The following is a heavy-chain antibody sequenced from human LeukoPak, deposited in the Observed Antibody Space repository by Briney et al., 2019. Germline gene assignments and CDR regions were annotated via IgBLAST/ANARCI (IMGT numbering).Heavy chain of an antibody. D-gene: IGHD3-22*01. CDR2: IREDGSDK. J-gene: IGHJ4*02. Sequence: GGSLRLSCAASGSKFRDYWMTWLRRAPGKGLEWVAYIREDGSDKYYVDSVKGRFTISRDNARNLLYLQMDSLRGEETAVYYCARGEGYFKYEYWGQGTLVTVSS. V-gene: IGHV3-7*01. CDR3: ARGEGYFKYEY. CDR1: GSKFRDYW.